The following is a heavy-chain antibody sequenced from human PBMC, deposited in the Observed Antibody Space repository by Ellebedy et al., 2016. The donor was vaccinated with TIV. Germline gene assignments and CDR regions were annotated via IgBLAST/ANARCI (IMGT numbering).Heavy chain of an antibody. V-gene: IGHV1-46*01. Sequence: AASVKVSCKASGYTFTRHYMHWARQAPGQGLEWMGIINFSGGTTSYAQKLQGRVTMTRDTSTSTVYMELSSLRSEDTAVYYCATDRYYDNSGCFDYWGQGTLVTVSS. J-gene: IGHJ4*02. CDR3: ATDRYYDNSGCFDY. CDR1: GYTFTRHY. CDR2: INFSGGTT. D-gene: IGHD3-22*01.